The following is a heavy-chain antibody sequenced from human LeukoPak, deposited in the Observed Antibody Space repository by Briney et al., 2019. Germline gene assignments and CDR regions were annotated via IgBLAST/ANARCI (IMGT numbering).Heavy chain of an antibody. Sequence: SVKVSCKASGGTFSSYAISWVRQAPGQGLEWMGGIIPIFGTANYAQKFQGRVTITADESTSTAYMELSSLRSEDTAVYYCARSGMVIAAPNWFDPWGQGTLVTVSS. V-gene: IGHV1-69*13. CDR3: ARSGMVIAAPNWFDP. CDR2: IIPIFGTA. J-gene: IGHJ5*02. D-gene: IGHD2/OR15-2a*01. CDR1: GGTFSSYA.